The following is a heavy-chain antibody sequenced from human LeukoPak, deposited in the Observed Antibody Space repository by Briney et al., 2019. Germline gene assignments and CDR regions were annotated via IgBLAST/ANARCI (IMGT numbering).Heavy chain of an antibody. CDR2: IRAYNGNT. D-gene: IGHD3-3*01. CDR3: AREKYYDFWSGKYYYYGMDV. Sequence: ASVKVSCKASGYTFTSYGIGWVRQAPGQGLEWMGWIRAYNGNTNYAQKLQGRVTMTTDTSTSTAYMELRSLRSDDTAVYYCAREKYYDFWSGKYYYYGMDVWGQGTTVTVSS. V-gene: IGHV1-18*01. J-gene: IGHJ6*02. CDR1: GYTFTSYG.